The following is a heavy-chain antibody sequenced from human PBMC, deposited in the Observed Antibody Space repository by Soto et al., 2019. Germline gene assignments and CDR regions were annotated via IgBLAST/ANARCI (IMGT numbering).Heavy chain of an antibody. D-gene: IGHD5-12*01. CDR3: ARRGYSGLRTIGGWFDP. CDR2: IYYSGST. J-gene: IGHJ5*02. V-gene: IGHV4-30-4*01. CDR1: GGSISSGDYY. Sequence: PSETLSLTCTVSGGSISSGDYYWSWIRQPPGKGLEWIGYIYYSGSTYYNPSLKSRVTISVDTSKNQFSLKLSSVTAADTAVYYCARRGYSGLRTIGGWFDPWGQGTLVTVS.